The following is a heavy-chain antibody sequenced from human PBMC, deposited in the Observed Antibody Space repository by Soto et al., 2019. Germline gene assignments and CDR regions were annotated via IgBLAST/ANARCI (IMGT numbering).Heavy chain of an antibody. J-gene: IGHJ6*02. CDR3: ARDGSGSSDYYYYGMDV. Sequence: QVQLVQSGAEVKKPGASVKVSCKASGYTFTSYYMHWVRQAPGQGLEWMGIINPSGGSTSYAQKFQGRVTMTRDTSTSTVYMELSSLRSEDTAVYYCARDGSGSSDYYYYGMDVWGQGTTVTVSS. V-gene: IGHV1-46*01. D-gene: IGHD3-10*01. CDR1: GYTFTSYY. CDR2: INPSGGST.